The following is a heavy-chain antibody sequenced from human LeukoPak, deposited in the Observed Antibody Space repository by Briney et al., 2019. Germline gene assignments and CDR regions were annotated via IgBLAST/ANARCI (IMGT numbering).Heavy chain of an antibody. D-gene: IGHD5-12*01. CDR2: IYYSGST. CDR1: EFTFRSYSMH. J-gene: IGHJ4*02. V-gene: IGHV4-39*07. Sequence: GSLRLSCAGSEFTFRSYSMHWVRQPPGKGLEWIGSIYYSGSTYYNPSLKSRVTISVDTSKNQFSLKLSSVTAADTAVYYCARRNGQDIVPTFRRRYYFDYWGQGTLVTVSS. CDR3: ARRNGQDIVPTFRRRYYFDY.